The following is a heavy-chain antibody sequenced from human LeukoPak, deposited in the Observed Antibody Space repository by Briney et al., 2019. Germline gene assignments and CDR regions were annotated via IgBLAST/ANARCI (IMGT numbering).Heavy chain of an antibody. CDR2: IRSKAYGGTT. CDR1: GFTFGDYA. CDR3: TRVRGGDSSGYYYYFDY. V-gene: IGHV3-49*04. J-gene: IGHJ4*02. D-gene: IGHD3-22*01. Sequence: GGSLRLSCTASGFTFGDYATSWVRQAPGKGLEWVSFIRSKAYGGTTEYAASVKGRFTISRDDSKNIDYLKMNSLKTEDTDVYYCTRVRGGDSSGYYYYFDYWGQGTLVTVSS.